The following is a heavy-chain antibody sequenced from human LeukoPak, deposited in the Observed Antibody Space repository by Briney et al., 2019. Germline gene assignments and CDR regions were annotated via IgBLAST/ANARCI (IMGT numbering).Heavy chain of an antibody. CDR3: ARGYGSGNYFY. CDR2: INAGNGNT. Sequence: VASVKVSCKASGYTFTSYAMHWVRQAPGQRLEWMGWINAGNGNTKYSQKFQGRVTITRDTSASTAYMELSSLRSEDTAVYYCARGYGSGNYFYWGQGTLVTVSS. CDR1: GYTFTSYA. V-gene: IGHV1-3*01. D-gene: IGHD3-10*01. J-gene: IGHJ4*02.